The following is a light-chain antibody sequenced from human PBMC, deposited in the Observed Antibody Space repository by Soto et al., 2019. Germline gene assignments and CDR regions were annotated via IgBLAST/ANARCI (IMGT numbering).Light chain of an antibody. J-gene: IGKJ3*01. CDR1: QSVSSS. V-gene: IGKV3-15*01. CDR2: GAS. Sequence: EVVMTQSPATLSVSPGERATLSCRPSQSVSSSLAWYQQRPGQAPRLLIYGASTRATGLPARFSGSGSGTEFTLTISSLQSEDFAVYYCQQYDNWPFTFGPGTKVDIK. CDR3: QQYDNWPFT.